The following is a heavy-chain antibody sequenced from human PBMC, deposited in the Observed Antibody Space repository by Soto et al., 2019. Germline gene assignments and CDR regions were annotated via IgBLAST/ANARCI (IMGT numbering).Heavy chain of an antibody. Sequence: PSETLSLTCTVSGGSTSTYYWSWIRQPPGKGLEWIGYIYYSGSTSYNPSLKSRVTISVDTSKNQFSLKLRSVTAADTAVYYCASDRSSGWDQGYGMDVWGQGTTVTVSS. D-gene: IGHD6-19*01. CDR2: IYYSGST. CDR3: ASDRSSGWDQGYGMDV. CDR1: GGSTSTYY. J-gene: IGHJ6*02. V-gene: IGHV4-59*01.